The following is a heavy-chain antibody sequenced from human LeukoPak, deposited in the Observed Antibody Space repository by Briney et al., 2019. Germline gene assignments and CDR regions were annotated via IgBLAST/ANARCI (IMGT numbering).Heavy chain of an antibody. CDR2: ISGSGGST. V-gene: IGHV3-23*01. D-gene: IGHD3-16*01. CDR1: GFTFSSYA. CDR3: AKDLAPGDI. J-gene: IGHJ3*02. Sequence: GASLRLCCAASGFTFSSYAMSWVRHAPGMWLEWVSAISGSGGSTYYADSVKGRFTISRDNSKNTLYLQMNSLRVEDTAVYYCAKDLAPGDIWGQGTMVTVSS.